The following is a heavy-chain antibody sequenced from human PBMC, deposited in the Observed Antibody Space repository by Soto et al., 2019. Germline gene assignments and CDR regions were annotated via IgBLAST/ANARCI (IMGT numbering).Heavy chain of an antibody. V-gene: IGHV3-9*01. Sequence: GGSLRLSCAASGFTFDDYAMHWVRQAPGKGLEWVSGISWNSGSIGYADAVKGRFTIATDNAKNSLYLQMNSLRAEDTALYYCAKDMSPRGVYYYYGMDVWGQGTTVTVSS. D-gene: IGHD1-26*01. CDR2: ISWNSGSI. CDR3: AKDMSPRGVYYYYGMDV. J-gene: IGHJ6*02. CDR1: GFTFDDYA.